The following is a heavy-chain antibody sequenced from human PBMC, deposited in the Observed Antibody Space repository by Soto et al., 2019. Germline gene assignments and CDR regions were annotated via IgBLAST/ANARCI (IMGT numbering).Heavy chain of an antibody. CDR1: GFTFHDYA. CDR2: ISGSGGST. D-gene: IGHD3-22*01. V-gene: IGHV3-23*01. J-gene: IGHJ4*02. CDR3: VKVAYDSSGYYYD. Sequence: GGSLRLSCAPSGFTFHDYAMRWVRQAPGKGLGWVSAISGSGGSTYYADSVKGRFTISRDNSKNTLYLQMNSLRAEDTAVYYCVKVAYDSSGYYYDWGQGTLVTVSS.